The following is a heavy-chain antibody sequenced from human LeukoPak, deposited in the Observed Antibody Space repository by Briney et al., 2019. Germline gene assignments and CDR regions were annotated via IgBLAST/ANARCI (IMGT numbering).Heavy chain of an antibody. V-gene: IGHV3-21*01. CDR3: ARAAELRFLEWLPESVDY. CDR1: GFTFSSYS. J-gene: IGHJ4*02. CDR2: ISSSSYI. Sequence: GGSLRLSCAASGFTFSSYSMNWVRQAPGNGLEWVSSISSSSYIYYADSVKGRFTISRDNAKNSLYLQMNSLRAEDTAVYYCARAAELRFLEWLPESVDYWGQGTLVTVSS. D-gene: IGHD3-3*01.